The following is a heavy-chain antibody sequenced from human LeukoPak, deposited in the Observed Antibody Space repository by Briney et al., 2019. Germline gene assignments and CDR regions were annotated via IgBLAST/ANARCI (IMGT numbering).Heavy chain of an antibody. D-gene: IGHD2-2*01. CDR2: INPSGGST. J-gene: IGHJ4*02. Sequence: ASVKVSCKASGYTFTSYYMHWVRQAPGQGLEWTGIINPSGGSTSYAQKFEGRVTMTRDTSTSTVYMELSSLRSEDTAVYYCARELNCSSTSCPLDYWGQGTLVTVSS. V-gene: IGHV1-46*01. CDR1: GYTFTSYY. CDR3: ARELNCSSTSCPLDY.